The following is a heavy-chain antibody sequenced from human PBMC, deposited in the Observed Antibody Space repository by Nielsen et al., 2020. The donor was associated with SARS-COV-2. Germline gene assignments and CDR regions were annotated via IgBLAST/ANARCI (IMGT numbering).Heavy chain of an antibody. V-gene: IGHV3-23*01. CDR3: AKVSAIIVGATTDY. Sequence: GGSLRLSCAASGFTFSSYAMSWVRQAPGEGLEWVSAISGSGGSTYYADSVKGRFTISRDNSKNTLYLQMNSLRAEDTAVYYCAKVSAIIVGATTDYWGQGTLVTVSS. CDR1: GFTFSSYA. CDR2: ISGSGGST. D-gene: IGHD1-26*01. J-gene: IGHJ4*02.